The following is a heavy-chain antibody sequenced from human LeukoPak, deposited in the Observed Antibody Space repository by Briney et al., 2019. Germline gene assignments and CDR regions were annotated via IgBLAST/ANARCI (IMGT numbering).Heavy chain of an antibody. CDR2: IYTSGST. J-gene: IGHJ4*02. CDR3: ARGQARSYDFWSGYPAAFDY. D-gene: IGHD3-3*01. CDR1: GGSISSYY. Sequence: SETLSLTCTVSGGSISSYYWSWIRQPAGKGLEWIGRIYTSGSTNYNPSLKSRVTMSGDTSKNQFSLKLSSVTAADTAVYYCARGQARSYDFWSGYPAAFDYWGQGTLVTVSS. V-gene: IGHV4-4*07.